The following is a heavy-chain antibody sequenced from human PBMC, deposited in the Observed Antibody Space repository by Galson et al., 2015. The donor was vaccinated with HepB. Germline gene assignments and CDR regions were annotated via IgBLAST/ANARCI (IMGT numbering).Heavy chain of an antibody. CDR3: AKLVGASTHDAFDI. CDR2: ISGSGGST. Sequence: SLRLSCASSGFTFSSYAMGWVRPAPGQGLGWVSAISGSGGSTYYADSVKGRFTISRDNSKNTLYLQMNSLRAEDTAVYYCAKLVGASTHDAFDIWGQGTMVTVSS. J-gene: IGHJ3*02. CDR1: GFTFSSYA. D-gene: IGHD1-26*01. V-gene: IGHV3-23*01.